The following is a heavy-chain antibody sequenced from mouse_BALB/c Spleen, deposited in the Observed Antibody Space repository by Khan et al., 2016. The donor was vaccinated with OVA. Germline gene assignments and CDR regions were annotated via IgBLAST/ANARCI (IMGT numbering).Heavy chain of an antibody. D-gene: IGHD1-1*01. CDR2: VSTGGSYT. CDR1: GFTFSTYG. Sequence: EVELVESGGDLVKPGGSLKLSCAASGFTFSTYGMSWVRQTPDKRLEWVATVSTGGSYTYYPDSVKGRFTISSDNAKHTLYLQMSGLKSEDTAMFYCTRLAYYYDSEGFAYWGQGTLVTVSA. CDR3: TRLAYYYDSEGFAY. J-gene: IGHJ3*01. V-gene: IGHV5-6*01.